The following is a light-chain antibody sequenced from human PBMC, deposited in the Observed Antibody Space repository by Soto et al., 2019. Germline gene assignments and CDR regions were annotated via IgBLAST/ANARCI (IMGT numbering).Light chain of an antibody. CDR1: RNDVGLYNY. CDR3: TSYKTTTLEI. CDR2: GVS. Sequence: SALTQPASVSASPGQSITISCTGTRNDVGLYNYVSWYQHHPGNAPKLIIYGVSDRPSGVSNRFSGSKSGNTASLTISGLQAEDEADYHCTSYKTTTLEIFGTGTKVTVL. V-gene: IGLV2-14*01. J-gene: IGLJ1*01.